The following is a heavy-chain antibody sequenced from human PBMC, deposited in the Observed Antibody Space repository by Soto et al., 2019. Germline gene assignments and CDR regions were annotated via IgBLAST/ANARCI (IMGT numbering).Heavy chain of an antibody. Sequence: SQTLSLTCAISGDSVSSNSAAWSWIRQSPSRGLEWLGRTYYRSRWYNDYAVSVKSRITINPDTSKNQFSLQLKFVTPEDTAVYYCVRGIGYIDSWGQGTLVTVSS. J-gene: IGHJ4*02. CDR1: GDSVSSNSAA. CDR2: TYYRSRWYN. V-gene: IGHV6-1*01. D-gene: IGHD3-3*01. CDR3: VRGIGYIDS.